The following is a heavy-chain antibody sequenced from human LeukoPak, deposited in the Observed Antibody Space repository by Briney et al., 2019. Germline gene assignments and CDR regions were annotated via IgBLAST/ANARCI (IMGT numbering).Heavy chain of an antibody. D-gene: IGHD3/OR15-3a*01. Sequence: PGGSLRLSCAASEFTFSSFARHWCRQAPGKGLEGLAMISDDGSNKYYADSVKGRFTISRDSSKNTVYLQMHSLRVEDTAVYICAREREDWGLAFDRWGQGTIVTVSS. CDR2: ISDDGSNK. CDR1: EFTFSSFA. CDR3: AREREDWGLAFDR. J-gene: IGHJ5*02. V-gene: IGHV3-30*03.